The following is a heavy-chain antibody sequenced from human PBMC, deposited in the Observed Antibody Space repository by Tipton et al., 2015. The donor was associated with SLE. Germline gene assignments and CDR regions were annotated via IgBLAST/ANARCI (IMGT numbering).Heavy chain of an antibody. CDR1: DGSISSYY. CDR2: IHHSGST. J-gene: IGHJ4*02. Sequence: TLSLTCSVSDGSISSYYWSWIRQPPGKGLEWIGYIHHSGSTNYNPSLQSRVTISRDPSKNQFSLKLISATAADTAVYYCARDQVGVGDFDYWSQGTLVTVSS. V-gene: IGHV4-59*01. D-gene: IGHD3-16*01. CDR3: ARDQVGVGDFDY.